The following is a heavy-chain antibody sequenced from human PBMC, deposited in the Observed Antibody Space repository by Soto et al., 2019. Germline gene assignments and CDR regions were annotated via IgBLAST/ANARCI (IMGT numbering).Heavy chain of an antibody. D-gene: IGHD6-13*01. Sequence: QVQLVQSGAEVRKPGASVKVSCKASGYTFPNYRIIWVRQAPGQGLEWMAWISANNGNTKYAQKFQDRVTMTTDTSTTTAYMELRSLRSDDTAVYYCARLKQLVFMDVWGQGTTVTVSS. J-gene: IGHJ6*02. CDR3: ARLKQLVFMDV. CDR1: GYTFPNYR. CDR2: ISANNGNT. V-gene: IGHV1-18*01.